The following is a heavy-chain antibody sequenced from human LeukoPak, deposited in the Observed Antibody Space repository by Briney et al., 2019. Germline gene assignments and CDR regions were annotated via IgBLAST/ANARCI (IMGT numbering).Heavy chain of an antibody. CDR2: ISSSSSYI. CDR1: GFTFSSYS. V-gene: IGHV3-21*01. Sequence: GGSLRLSCAASGFTFSSYSMNWVRQAPGKGLEWVSSISSSSSYIYYADSVKGRFTIPRDNAKNSLYLQMNSLRAEDTAVYYCAREKTYYYDSSGYPGAFDIWGQGTMVTVSS. CDR3: AREKTYYYDSSGYPGAFDI. J-gene: IGHJ3*02. D-gene: IGHD3-22*01.